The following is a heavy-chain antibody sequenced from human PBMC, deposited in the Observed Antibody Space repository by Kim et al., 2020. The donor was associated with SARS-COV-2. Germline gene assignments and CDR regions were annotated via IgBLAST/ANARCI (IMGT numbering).Heavy chain of an antibody. J-gene: IGHJ4*02. Sequence: DSVKGRFTTSRDNSQNTLFLQMSSLRPEDTAIYYCARGRYGSGSYFNVGDYWGPGTLVTVSS. CDR3: ARGRYGSGSYFNVGDY. V-gene: IGHV3-23*01. D-gene: IGHD3-10*01.